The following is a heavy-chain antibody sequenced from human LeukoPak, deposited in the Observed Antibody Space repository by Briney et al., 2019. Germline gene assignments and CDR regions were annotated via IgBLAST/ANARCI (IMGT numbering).Heavy chain of an antibody. CDR3: ARDRTIVIVPAAIFHDDGMDV. CDR1: GGSISSGGYY. CDR2: IYYSGST. Sequence: PSETLSLTCTVSGGSISSGGYYWSWIRQHPGKGLEWLGYIYYSGSTYYNPSLKSRVTTSVDTSKNQFSLKLSSVTAADTAVYYCARDRTIVIVPAAIFHDDGMDVWGQGTTVTVSS. V-gene: IGHV4-31*03. J-gene: IGHJ6*02. D-gene: IGHD2-2*01.